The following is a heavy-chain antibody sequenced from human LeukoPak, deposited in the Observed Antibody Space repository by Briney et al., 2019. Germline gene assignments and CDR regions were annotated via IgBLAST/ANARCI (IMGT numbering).Heavy chain of an antibody. J-gene: IGHJ6*02. V-gene: IGHV4-59*01. Sequence: PSETLSLTCTVSGGSISSYYWSWIRQPPGKGLEWIGYIYYSGSTNYNPSLKSRVTISVDTSKNQFSLKLSSVTAADTAVYYCARGHPSSSWPYYYYYGMGVWGQGTTVTVSS. CDR1: GGSISSYY. CDR2: IYYSGST. D-gene: IGHD6-13*01. CDR3: ARGHPSSSWPYYYYYGMGV.